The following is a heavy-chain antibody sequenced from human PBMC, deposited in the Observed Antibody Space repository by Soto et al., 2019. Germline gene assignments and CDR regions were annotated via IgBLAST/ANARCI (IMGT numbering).Heavy chain of an antibody. D-gene: IGHD2-2*01. J-gene: IGHJ4*02. CDR3: AKLGSSSWSPDYYFDY. CDR1: GFTFNNYA. Sequence: EVQLLESGGGLVQPGGSLRLSCAASGFTFNNYAMGWVRQAPGKGLEWVSAITDSGDDTYYIDSVKGRFTIARDNSKITLDLQMNSLRAEDTAIYYCAKLGSSSWSPDYYFDYWGQGTLVTVSS. CDR2: ITDSGDDT. V-gene: IGHV3-23*01.